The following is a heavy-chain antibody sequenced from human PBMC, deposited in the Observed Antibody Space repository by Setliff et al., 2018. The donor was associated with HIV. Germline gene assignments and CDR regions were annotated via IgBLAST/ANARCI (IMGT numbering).Heavy chain of an antibody. Sequence: ASVKVSCKASGYTFTGYYMHWGRQAPGQGLEWMGWISAYNGNTNYAQKLQGRVTMTTDTSTSTAYMELRSLRSDDTAVYYCARGIQLWSNYGMDVWGQGTTVTVSS. CDR3: ARGIQLWSNYGMDV. J-gene: IGHJ6*02. CDR2: ISAYNGNT. CDR1: GYTFTGYY. D-gene: IGHD5-18*01. V-gene: IGHV1-18*04.